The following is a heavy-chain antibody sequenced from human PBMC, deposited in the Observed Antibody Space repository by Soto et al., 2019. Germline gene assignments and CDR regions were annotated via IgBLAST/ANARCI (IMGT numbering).Heavy chain of an antibody. D-gene: IGHD4-17*01. Sequence: PGGSLRLSCAASGFTFSSYAMSWVRQAPGKGLEWVSAISGSGGSTYYADSVKGRFTISRDNSKNTLYLQMNSLRAEDTAVYYCAKDLLFPVTTLGYYYYGMDVWGQGTTVTVSS. CDR3: AKDLLFPVTTLGYYYYGMDV. J-gene: IGHJ6*02. CDR1: GFTFSSYA. V-gene: IGHV3-23*01. CDR2: ISGSGGST.